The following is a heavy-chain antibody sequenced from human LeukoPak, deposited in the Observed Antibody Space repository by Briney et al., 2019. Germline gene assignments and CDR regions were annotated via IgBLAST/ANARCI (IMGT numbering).Heavy chain of an antibody. D-gene: IGHD2-15*01. V-gene: IGHV3-23*01. CDR1: GLTFSSDA. CDR3: SKQRSEVVVAATNY. J-gene: IGHJ4*02. Sequence: PGGSLRLSCAAPGLTFSSDAMSWVRQAPGKGLEWVSAISGSGGNTYYADSVRGRFTISRDNSKNTLSVQMNNLRAEDTAVYYCSKQRSEVVVAATNYWGQGTLVTVSS. CDR2: ISGSGGNT.